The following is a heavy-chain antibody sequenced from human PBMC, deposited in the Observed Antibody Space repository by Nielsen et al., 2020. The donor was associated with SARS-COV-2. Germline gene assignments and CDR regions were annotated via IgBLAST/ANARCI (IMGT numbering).Heavy chain of an antibody. D-gene: IGHD4-23*01. CDR1: GFTFSSYG. CDR3: ARDRSKTTVDYYYYGMDV. V-gene: IGHV3-33*01. CDR2: IWYDGSNK. J-gene: IGHJ6*02. Sequence: GESLKISCAASGFTFSSYGMHWVRQAPGKGLEWVAVIWYDGSNKYYADSVKGRFTISRDNSKNTLYLQMNSLRAEDTAVYCCARDRSKTTVDYYYYGMDVWGQGTTVTVSS.